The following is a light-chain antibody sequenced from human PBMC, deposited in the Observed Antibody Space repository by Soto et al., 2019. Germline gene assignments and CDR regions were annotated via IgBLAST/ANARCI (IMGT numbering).Light chain of an antibody. CDR2: LYSDGSH. J-gene: IGLJ3*02. CDR1: SGHSSYA. CDR3: QTWGTAFRV. V-gene: IGLV4-69*01. Sequence: QPVLTQSPSASASLGASVKLTCTLSSGHSSYAIAWHQQQPEKGPRYLMKLYSDGSHNKGDGIPDRFSGSSPGAERYLTISSLQSEDEADYYCQTWGTAFRVFGGGTKLTVL.